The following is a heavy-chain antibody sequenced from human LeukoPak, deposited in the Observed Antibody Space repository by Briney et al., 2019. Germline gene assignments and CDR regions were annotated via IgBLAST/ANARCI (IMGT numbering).Heavy chain of an antibody. Sequence: GGSLRLSCAASGFSFSSYAMIWVRQTPGKGLEWVSAISGSGGSTYYADSVKGRFTISRDNSKNTLYLQMNSLRAEDTAVYYCAKDFAYYYDSSGYYYENYWGQGTLVTVSS. CDR1: GFSFSSYA. D-gene: IGHD3-22*01. J-gene: IGHJ4*02. CDR2: ISGSGGST. V-gene: IGHV3-23*01. CDR3: AKDFAYYYDSSGYYYENY.